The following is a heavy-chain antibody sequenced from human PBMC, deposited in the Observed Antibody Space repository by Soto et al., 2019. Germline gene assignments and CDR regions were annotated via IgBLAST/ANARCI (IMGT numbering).Heavy chain of an antibody. CDR2: INHSGST. V-gene: IGHV4-34*01. CDR1: GGPFSAYY. J-gene: IGHJ4*02. Sequence: SETLSLTCAVYGGPFSAYYWSWIRQPPGKGLEWIGEINHSGSTNYNPSLKSRVTISVDTSKNQFSLSLSSVTAADTAVYYCARVSSGVGPDYWGQGTPVTVSS. CDR3: ARVSSGVGPDY. D-gene: IGHD1-26*01.